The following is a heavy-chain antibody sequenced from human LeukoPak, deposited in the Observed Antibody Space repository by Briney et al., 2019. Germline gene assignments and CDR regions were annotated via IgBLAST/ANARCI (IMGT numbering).Heavy chain of an antibody. V-gene: IGHV1-69*13. CDR3: ARVTQRDSNLYGMDV. D-gene: IGHD4-11*01. CDR2: IIPMFGTT. Sequence: SVKVSCKASGGTFSSYPISWARQAPGQGPAWMGGIIPMFGTTNYALKFQGRVTITADESTSTAYMELSSLDSEDTAVYYCARVTQRDSNLYGMDVWGQGTTVTVSS. J-gene: IGHJ6*02. CDR1: GGTFSSYP.